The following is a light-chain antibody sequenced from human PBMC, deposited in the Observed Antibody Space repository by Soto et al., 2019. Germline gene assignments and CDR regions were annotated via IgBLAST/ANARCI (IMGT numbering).Light chain of an antibody. Sequence: QSVLTQPPSASGTPGQRVTISCSGSSFNIGSNYVYWYQQLSGTAPKLLIYSNNQRPSGVPDRFSGSKSGTSASLAISGLQSEDEADYYCAAWDDSLSGLYVFGTGTKLTVL. CDR3: AAWDDSLSGLYV. J-gene: IGLJ1*01. CDR2: SNN. CDR1: SFNIGSNY. V-gene: IGLV1-47*02.